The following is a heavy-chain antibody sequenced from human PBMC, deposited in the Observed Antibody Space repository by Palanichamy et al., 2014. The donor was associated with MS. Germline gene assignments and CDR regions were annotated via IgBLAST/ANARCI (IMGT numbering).Heavy chain of an antibody. Sequence: EVQLVESGGGLVQPGGSLRLSCAASGFIFSSYEMNWVRQAPGKGLEWVSYIDTSGRGIYYADSVKGRFTISRDNAKKSLYLQLNSLRAEDTAPYYCARALDSGPYGVDVWGQGTTVTVSS. CDR3: ARALDSGPYGVDV. CDR2: IDTSGRGI. D-gene: IGHD3/OR15-3a*01. V-gene: IGHV3-48*03. J-gene: IGHJ6*02. CDR1: GFIFSSYE.